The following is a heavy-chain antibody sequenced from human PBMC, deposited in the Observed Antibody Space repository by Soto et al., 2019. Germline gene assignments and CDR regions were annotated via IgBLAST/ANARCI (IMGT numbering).Heavy chain of an antibody. CDR2: MNPNSGNT. V-gene: IGHV1-8*01. CDR3: ARAGGRYSSSWYSCFQH. Sequence: QVQLVQSGAEVKKPGASVKVSCKASGYTFTSCDINWVRQATGQGLEWMGWMNPNSGNTGYAQKFQGRVTMTRNTSISTAYMELSSLRSEDTAVYYCARAGGRYSSSWYSCFQHWGQGTLVTVSS. J-gene: IGHJ1*01. CDR1: GYTFTSCD. D-gene: IGHD6-13*01.